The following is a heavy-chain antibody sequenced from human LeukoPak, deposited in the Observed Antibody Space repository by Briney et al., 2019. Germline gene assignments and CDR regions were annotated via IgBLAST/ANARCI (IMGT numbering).Heavy chain of an antibody. V-gene: IGHV3-21*01. D-gene: IGHD3-22*01. CDR2: ISSSSSYI. CDR1: GFTFSSYS. Sequence: KTGGSLRLSCAASGFTFSSYSMNWVRQAPGKGLEWVSSISSSSSYIYYADSVKGRFTISRDNAKNSLYLQMNSLRAEDTAVYYCARDAGIHNYYDSSGYLDYWGQGTLVTVSS. J-gene: IGHJ4*02. CDR3: ARDAGIHNYYDSSGYLDY.